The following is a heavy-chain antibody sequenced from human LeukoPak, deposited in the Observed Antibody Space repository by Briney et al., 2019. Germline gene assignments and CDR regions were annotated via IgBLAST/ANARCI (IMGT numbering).Heavy chain of an antibody. CDR2: IKQDGSEK. J-gene: IGHJ4*02. CDR3: ARGSGSYSAVDY. D-gene: IGHD1-26*01. V-gene: IGHV3-7*01. Sequence: GGSLRLSCAASGFTFSSYWMSWVRQAPGKGREWVANIKQDGSEKYYVDSVKGRFTISRDNAKNSLYLQINSLRAEDTAVYYCARGSGSYSAVDYWGQGTLVTVSS. CDR1: GFTFSSYW.